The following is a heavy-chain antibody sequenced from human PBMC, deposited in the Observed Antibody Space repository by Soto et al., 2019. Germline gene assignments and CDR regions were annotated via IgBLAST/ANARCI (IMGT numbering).Heavy chain of an antibody. J-gene: IGHJ6*02. D-gene: IGHD3-9*01. V-gene: IGHV3-53*05. CDR1: GFTVSGNY. CDR2: IYSGGST. CDR3: ARCRLRYFDSAVNRGMDV. Sequence: LRLSCAASGFTVSGNYMTWVRQAPGKGLEWVSVIYSGGSTYYADSVKGRFTISRDNSKNTLYLQMNSLRAEDTAVYYCARCRLRYFDSAVNRGMDVWGQGTTVTVSS.